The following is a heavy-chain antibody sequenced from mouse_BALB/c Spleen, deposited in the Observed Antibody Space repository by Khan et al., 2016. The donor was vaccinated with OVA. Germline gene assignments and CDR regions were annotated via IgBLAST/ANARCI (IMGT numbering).Heavy chain of an antibody. D-gene: IGHD2-14*01. Sequence: EVQLQESGGSSVKPGGSLKLSCAVSGFTFSSYVMSWVRQTSEKRLEWVASISSGGSTYYPDSVKGRFTISRDNARNIVNLQMSSLRSEDMAIYYCAREAYRYDEYYFDYWGQGTTLTVSS. J-gene: IGHJ2*01. CDR3: AREAYRYDEYYFDY. CDR1: GFTFSSYV. V-gene: IGHV5-6-5*01. CDR2: ISSGGST.